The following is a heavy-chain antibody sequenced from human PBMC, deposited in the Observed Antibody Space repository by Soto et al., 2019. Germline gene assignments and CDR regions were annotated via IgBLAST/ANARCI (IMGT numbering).Heavy chain of an antibody. CDR1: GGSFSGYY. Sequence: QVQLQQWGAGLLKPSETLSLNCDVYGGSFSGYYWSWIRQPPGKGLEWVSYISSSGSTIYYADSVKGRFTISRDNAKNSLYLQMNSLRAEDTAVYYCARRDLGSGYDSPFDYWGQGTLVTVSS. V-gene: IGHV3-11*04. D-gene: IGHD5-12*01. J-gene: IGHJ4*02. CDR3: ARRDLGSGYDSPFDY. CDR2: ISSSGSTI.